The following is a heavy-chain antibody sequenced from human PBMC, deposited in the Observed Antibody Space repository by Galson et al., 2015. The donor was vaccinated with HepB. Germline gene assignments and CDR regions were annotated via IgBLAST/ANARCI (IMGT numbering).Heavy chain of an antibody. CDR1: GFIFDHYA. V-gene: IGHV3-9*01. CDR2: ISWDSSSI. D-gene: IGHD3-22*01. Sequence: SLRLSCAASGFIFDHYAMHWVRQGPGMGLEWVSGISWDSSSIDYADSVKGRFTISRDNAKNSLDLQMNSLGAEDTAVYFCAKIITFITDYYDSIGYYSHWSQGTLVTVSS. CDR3: AKIITFITDYYDSIGYYSH. J-gene: IGHJ4*02.